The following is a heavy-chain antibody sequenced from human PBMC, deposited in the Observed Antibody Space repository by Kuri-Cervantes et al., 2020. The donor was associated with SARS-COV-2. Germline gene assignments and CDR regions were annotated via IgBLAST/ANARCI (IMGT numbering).Heavy chain of an antibody. D-gene: IGHD4-23*01. Sequence: SETLSLTCTVSGGSISSGGYYWGFIRQPPGKGLAWIGEINQSGSTSYSPSLKSRLTISVDTPENQFSLKLSSVTAADTAVYYCARAVVDTEFDYWGQGTLVTVSS. CDR2: INQSGST. V-gene: IGHV4-39*07. CDR1: GGSISSGGYY. CDR3: ARAVVDTEFDY. J-gene: IGHJ4*02.